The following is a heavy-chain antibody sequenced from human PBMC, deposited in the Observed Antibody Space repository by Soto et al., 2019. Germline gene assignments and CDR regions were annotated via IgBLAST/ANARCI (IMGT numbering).Heavy chain of an antibody. J-gene: IGHJ3*02. CDR1: GFTFSVFS. V-gene: IGHV3-48*01. CDR3: VRDLDWSFYI. D-gene: IGHD3-9*01. CDR2: ISGSSSPI. Sequence: QPGGSLRLSCAASGFTFSVFSMNWVRQAPGKGLEWISYISGSSSPIRYADSVEGRFTVSRDNARRSLYLQMDSLRAEDTALYYCVRDLDWSFYIWGQGTMVTVSS.